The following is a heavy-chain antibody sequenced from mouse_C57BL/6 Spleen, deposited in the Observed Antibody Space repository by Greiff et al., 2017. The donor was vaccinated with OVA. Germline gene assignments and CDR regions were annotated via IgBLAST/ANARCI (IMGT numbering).Heavy chain of an antibody. J-gene: IGHJ1*03. CDR2: IYPGDGDT. D-gene: IGHD1-1*01. Sequence: QVQLKQSGAELVKPGASVKISCKASGYAFSSYWMNWVKQRPGKGLEWIGQIYPGDGDTNYNGKFKGKATLTADKSSSTAYMQLSSLTSEDSAVYFCARSGTVVARYFDVWGTGTTVTVSS. V-gene: IGHV1-80*01. CDR3: ARSGTVVARYFDV. CDR1: GYAFSSYW.